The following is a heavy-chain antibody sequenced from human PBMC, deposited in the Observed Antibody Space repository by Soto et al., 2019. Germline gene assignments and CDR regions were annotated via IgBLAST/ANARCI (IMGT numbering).Heavy chain of an antibody. J-gene: IGHJ5*02. CDR3: ARELRIFGKNWFDP. D-gene: IGHD3-3*01. CDR2: ISAYNGKT. Sequence: QVKLVQSGAEVKKPGASVKVSCKASGYTFTSYGISWVRQAPGQGLEWMGWISAYNGKTNYAQKLQGRVTMTTDTSASTAYMELRSLRSDDTAVYYCARELRIFGKNWFDPWGQRTLVTVAS. CDR1: GYTFTSYG. V-gene: IGHV1-18*04.